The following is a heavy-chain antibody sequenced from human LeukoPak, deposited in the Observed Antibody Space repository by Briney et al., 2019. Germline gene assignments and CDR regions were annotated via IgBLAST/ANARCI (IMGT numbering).Heavy chain of an antibody. Sequence: PGGSLRLSCAASGFTFSSYDMHWVRHATGKGLEWVSAIGTAGDTYYPGSVKGRFTISRENAKNSLYLQMNSLRAGDTAVYYCARGHDYGDFVDYWGQGTLVTVSS. D-gene: IGHD4-17*01. CDR2: IGTAGDT. CDR3: ARGHDYGDFVDY. CDR1: GFTFSSYD. V-gene: IGHV3-13*01. J-gene: IGHJ4*02.